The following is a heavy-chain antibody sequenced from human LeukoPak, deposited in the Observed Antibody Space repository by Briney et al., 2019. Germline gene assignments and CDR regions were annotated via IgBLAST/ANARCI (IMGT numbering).Heavy chain of an antibody. V-gene: IGHV1-46*01. D-gene: IGHD3-3*01. CDR1: GLTFSSYG. CDR2: INPSGGST. CDR3: AREFTIFGVADAFDI. Sequence: GRSLRLSCAASGLTFSSYGMHWVRQAPGQGLEWMGIINPSGGSTSYAQKFQGRVTMTRDTSTSTVYMELSSLRSEDTAVYYCAREFTIFGVADAFDIWGQGTMVTVSS. J-gene: IGHJ3*02.